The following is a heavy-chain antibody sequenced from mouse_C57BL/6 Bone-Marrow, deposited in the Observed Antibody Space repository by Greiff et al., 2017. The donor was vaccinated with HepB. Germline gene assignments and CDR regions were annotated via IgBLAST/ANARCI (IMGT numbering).Heavy chain of an antibody. V-gene: IGHV2-2*01. CDR2: IWSGGST. CDR1: GFSFTSYG. D-gene: IGHD3-2*02. CDR3: ARNGQLRPSMDY. J-gene: IGHJ4*01. Sequence: VMLVESGPGLVQPSQSLSITCTVSGFSFTSYGVHWVRQSPGKGLEWLGVIWSGGSTDYNAAFISRLSISKDNSKSQVFFKMNSLQADDTAIYYCARNGQLRPSMDYWGQGTSVTVSS.